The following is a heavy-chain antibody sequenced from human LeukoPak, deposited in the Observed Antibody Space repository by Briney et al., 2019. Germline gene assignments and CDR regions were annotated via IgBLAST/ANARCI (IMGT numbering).Heavy chain of an antibody. CDR3: ARAGNYYGDYDF. D-gene: IGHD4-17*01. CDR2: ISSSGSTI. J-gene: IGHJ4*02. Sequence: GGSLRLSCAASGFTFSSYEMNWVRQAPGKGLEWVSYISSSGSTIYHADSVKGRFTISRDNAKNALYLQMNSLRADDTAVYYCARAGNYYGDYDFWGQGTLVTVSS. CDR1: GFTFSSYE. V-gene: IGHV3-48*03.